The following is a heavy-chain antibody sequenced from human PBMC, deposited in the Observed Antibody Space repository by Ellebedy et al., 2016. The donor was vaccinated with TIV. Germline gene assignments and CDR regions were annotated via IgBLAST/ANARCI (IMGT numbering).Heavy chain of an antibody. D-gene: IGHD5-18*01. CDR1: GYTFTAYY. J-gene: IGHJ5*02. Sequence: AASVKVSCKASGYTFTAYYMPWVRHPPGQGLAWMGWINPNSGGTNYAQKFQGRVTITRDTSASTAYMELSSLRSEDTAVYYCAREAARVTGFGWFDPWGQGTLVTVSS. CDR3: AREAARVTGFGWFDP. V-gene: IGHV1-2*02. CDR2: INPNSGGT.